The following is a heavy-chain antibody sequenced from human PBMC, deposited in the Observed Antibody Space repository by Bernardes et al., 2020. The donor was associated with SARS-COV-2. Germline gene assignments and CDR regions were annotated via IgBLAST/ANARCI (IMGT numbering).Heavy chain of an antibody. D-gene: IGHD3-3*01. V-gene: IGHV4-59*08. Sequence: SETLSLTCAVSGGSISSYYWSWIRQPPGKGLEWIGDINYSGSTNYNPSLKSRVTISVDTSKNQFSLKLSSVTAADTAVYYCARHVSNDGPSYDVWSGLEDYFDHWGQGTLVTVSS. CDR3: ARHVSNDGPSYDVWSGLEDYFDH. J-gene: IGHJ4*02. CDR2: INYSGST. CDR1: GGSISSYY.